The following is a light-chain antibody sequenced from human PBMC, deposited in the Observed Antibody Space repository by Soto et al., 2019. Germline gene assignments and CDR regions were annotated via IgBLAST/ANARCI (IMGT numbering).Light chain of an antibody. V-gene: IGLV2-11*01. CDR2: DVS. Sequence: QSVLTQPRSVSGSPGQSVTISCTGTSSDVGNYHYVSWYQHQPGKAPKLLISDVSKRPSGVPVRFSGSKSGNTAFLTIFRLQAEDEADYYCCSYAGSFTLVFGGGTKLTVL. CDR1: SSDVGNYHY. J-gene: IGLJ2*01. CDR3: CSYAGSFTLV.